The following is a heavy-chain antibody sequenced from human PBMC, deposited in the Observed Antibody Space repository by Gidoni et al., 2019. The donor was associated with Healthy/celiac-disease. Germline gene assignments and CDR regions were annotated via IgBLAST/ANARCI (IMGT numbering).Heavy chain of an antibody. CDR2: ISSSDSTI. D-gene: IGHD2-21*01. CDR3: ARDPGGYSTYFDY. V-gene: IGHV3-48*03. J-gene: IGHJ4*02. CDR1: GFTFSSYE. Sequence: EVQLVASGGGLVQPGGSLRLSCAASGFTFSSYEMNWVRQAPGKGLEWVSYISSSDSTIYYADSVKGRFTISRDNAQNSLYLQMNSLRAEDTAVYYCARDPGGYSTYFDYWGQGTLVTVSS.